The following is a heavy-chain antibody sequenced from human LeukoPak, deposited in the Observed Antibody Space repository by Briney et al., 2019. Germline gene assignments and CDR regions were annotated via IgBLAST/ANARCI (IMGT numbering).Heavy chain of an antibody. J-gene: IGHJ3*02. CDR2: IYYSGST. D-gene: IGHD6-6*01. V-gene: IGHV4-30-4*08. CDR1: GGSISSGDYY. Sequence: PSQTLSLTCTVSGGSISSGDYYWSWIRQPPGKGLEWIGYIYYSGSTYHNPSLKSRVTISVDTSKNQFSLNLSSVTAADTAVYYCARDDDEYGSSRSAFDIWGQGTMVTVSS. CDR3: ARDDDEYGSSRSAFDI.